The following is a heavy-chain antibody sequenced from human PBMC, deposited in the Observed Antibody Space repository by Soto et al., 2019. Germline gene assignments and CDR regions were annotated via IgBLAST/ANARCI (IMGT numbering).Heavy chain of an antibody. Sequence: QVQLVQSGAEVKKTGSSVKVSCKTSGGTFSTFGISWVRQAPGQGLEWMGGIIPFFGTAEYSQKFEDRITITADESTNTVYMDLRSLTSEDTAIYYCARTAPMDAGDKYYYDFWGQGALVNVSS. CDR1: GGTFSTFG. J-gene: IGHJ4*02. V-gene: IGHV1-69*01. CDR2: IIPFFGTA. D-gene: IGHD3-16*01. CDR3: ARTAPMDAGDKYYYDF.